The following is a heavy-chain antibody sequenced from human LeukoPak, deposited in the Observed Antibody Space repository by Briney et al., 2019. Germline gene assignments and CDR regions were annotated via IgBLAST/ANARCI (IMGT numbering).Heavy chain of an antibody. CDR3: ARFGPTYGGSNLYFDY. CDR2: ISSSSSYI. CDR1: GFTFSSYS. J-gene: IGHJ4*02. V-gene: IGHV3-21*01. D-gene: IGHD4-23*01. Sequence: AGGSLRLSCAASGFTFSSYSMNWVRQAPGKGLEWVSSISSSSSYIYYADSVKGRFTISRDNAKNSLYLQMNSLRAEDTAVYYCARFGPTYGGSNLYFDYWGQGTLVTVSS.